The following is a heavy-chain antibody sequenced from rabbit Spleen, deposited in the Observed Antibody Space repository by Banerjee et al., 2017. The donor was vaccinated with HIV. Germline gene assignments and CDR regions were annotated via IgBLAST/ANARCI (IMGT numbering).Heavy chain of an antibody. CDR1: GFDFSSGYD. Sequence: QQLVESGGGLVKPGASLTLTCKASGFDFSSGYDMSWVRQAPGKGLEWIGCIWTGHDTTAYASWAKGRFTISKTSSTTVTLQMTSLTAAETATYFCARDTGSSFSTYGMDLWGPGPRHRL. CDR2: IWTGHDTT. CDR3: ARDTGSSFSTYGMDL. V-gene: IGHV1S40*01. D-gene: IGHD8-1*01. J-gene: IGHJ6*01.